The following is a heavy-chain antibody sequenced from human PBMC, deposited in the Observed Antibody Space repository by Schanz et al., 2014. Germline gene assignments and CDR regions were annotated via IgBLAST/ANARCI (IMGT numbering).Heavy chain of an antibody. CDR1: GYTFTTYA. D-gene: IGHD3-9*01. V-gene: IGHV1-18*01. Sequence: QVQLVQSGAEVKKPGASVKVSCKASGYTFTTYAMSWVRQAPGQGLEWVGWISVYTGNTKYGQKVQGRVTMTTDTATSTAYMELRSLRSDDTAVYYCARDAADFYDILTEEDYWGQGTLVTVSS. CDR3: ARDAADFYDILTEEDY. CDR2: ISVYTGNT. J-gene: IGHJ4*02.